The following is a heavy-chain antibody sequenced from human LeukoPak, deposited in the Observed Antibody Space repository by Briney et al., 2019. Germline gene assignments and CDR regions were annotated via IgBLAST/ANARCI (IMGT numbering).Heavy chain of an antibody. V-gene: IGHV3-9*01. CDR1: GFIFDDYA. J-gene: IGHJ4*02. Sequence: GGSLRLSCAASGFIFDDYAMHWVRQAPGKGLEWVSGIKWNSDSIGYADSVEGRFTISRDNAKNSLYLQMNSLRAEDTALYYCAKDIFTMVRGVFDYWGQGTLVTVSS. CDR3: AKDIFTMVRGVFDY. D-gene: IGHD3-10*01. CDR2: IKWNSDSI.